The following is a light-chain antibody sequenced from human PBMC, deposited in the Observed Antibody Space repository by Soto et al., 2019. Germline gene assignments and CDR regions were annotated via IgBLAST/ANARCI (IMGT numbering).Light chain of an antibody. CDR3: QSYDSSLSGLYV. CDR2: GNS. J-gene: IGLJ1*01. V-gene: IGLV1-40*01. CDR1: SSNIGAGYD. Sequence: QSVLTQPPSVSGAPGQRVTISCTGSSSNIGAGYDVHWYQQLPRTAPKLLLYGNSNRPSGVPDRFSGSKSGTSASLASTGLQAEDEADYYCQSYDSSLSGLYVFGTGTKLTVL.